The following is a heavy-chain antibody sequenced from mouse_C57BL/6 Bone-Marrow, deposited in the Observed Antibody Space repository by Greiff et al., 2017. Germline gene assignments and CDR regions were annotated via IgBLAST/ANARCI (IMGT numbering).Heavy chain of an antibody. CDR2: IDPSDSYT. D-gene: IGHD1-1*01. J-gene: IGHJ3*01. CDR1: GYTFTSYW. V-gene: IGHV1-59*01. Sequence: QVQLQQPGAELVRPGTSVKLSCKASGYTFTSYWMHWVKQRPGQGLEWIGVIDPSDSYTNYNQKFKGKATLTVDTSSSTAYMQLSSLTSEDSAVYYCARDITTVDCAFAYWGQGTLVTVSA. CDR3: ARDITTVDCAFAY.